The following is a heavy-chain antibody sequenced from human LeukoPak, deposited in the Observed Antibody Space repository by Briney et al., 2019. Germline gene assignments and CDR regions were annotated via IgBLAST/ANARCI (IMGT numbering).Heavy chain of an antibody. Sequence: SETLSLTCTVSGGSISTYYWSWIRQPPGKGLEWIGYIYYSGSANYNPSLKSRVTISVDTSKNQFSLKLSSVTAADTAVYYCARHATTLGSGGHYSPFDYWGQGTLVTVSS. CDR2: IYYSGSA. V-gene: IGHV4-59*08. CDR3: ARHATTLGSGGHYSPFDY. D-gene: IGHD3-10*01. CDR1: GGSISTYY. J-gene: IGHJ4*02.